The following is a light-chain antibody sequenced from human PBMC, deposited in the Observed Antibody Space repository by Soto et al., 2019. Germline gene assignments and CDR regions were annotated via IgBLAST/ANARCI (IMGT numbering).Light chain of an antibody. V-gene: IGLV2-14*01. CDR2: EVS. CDR3: GTWDSSLSAVV. Sequence: QSALTQPASVSGSPGQSITISCTGTSSDIGGYKYVSWYQQHPGKVPKLIIFEVSNRPSGVSERFSGSKSANTASLTISGLQAEDEADYYCGTWDSSLSAVVFGGGTKLTVL. J-gene: IGLJ3*02. CDR1: SSDIGGYKY.